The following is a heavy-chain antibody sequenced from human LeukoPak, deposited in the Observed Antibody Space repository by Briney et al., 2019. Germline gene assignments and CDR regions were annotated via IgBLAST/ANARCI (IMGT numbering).Heavy chain of an antibody. J-gene: IGHJ4*02. V-gene: IGHV4-61*02. CDR2: IYTSGST. CDR3: ARLYGSGSYYVYYFDY. Sequence: SQTLSLTCTVSGGSISSGSYYWSWIRQPAGKGLEWIGRIYTSGSTNYNPSLKSRVTISVDTSKNQFSLKLSSVTAADTAVYYCARLYGSGSYYVYYFDYWGQGTLVTVSS. D-gene: IGHD3-10*01. CDR1: GGSISSGSYY.